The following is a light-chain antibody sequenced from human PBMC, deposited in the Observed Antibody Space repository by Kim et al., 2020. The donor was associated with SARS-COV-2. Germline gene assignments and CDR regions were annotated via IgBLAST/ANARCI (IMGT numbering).Light chain of an antibody. J-gene: IGLJ2*01. V-gene: IGLV3-19*01. CDR2: GKY. Sequence: SSELTQDPAVSVALGQTVKITCQGDSLRTYYSSWYQQKPGQATILVIFGKYNRPSGIPDRFSGSSSGNTASLTITGAQAEDEADYYCNSRDRSLNPVVFGGGTQLTVL. CDR3: NSRDRSLNPVV. CDR1: SLRTYY.